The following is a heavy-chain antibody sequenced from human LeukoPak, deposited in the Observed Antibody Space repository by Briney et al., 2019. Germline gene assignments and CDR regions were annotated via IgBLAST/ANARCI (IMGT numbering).Heavy chain of an antibody. J-gene: IGHJ5*02. CDR1: GYSFTTYW. CDR2: IYPGDSDT. D-gene: IGHD1-20*01. CDR3: ARQDNWNGWFDP. V-gene: IGHV5-51*01. Sequence: GESLKISCEGSGYSFTTYWIGWVRQMPGKGLEWMGTIYPGDSDTRYSPSFQGQVTISADKSISTAYLQWSSLKASDTAMYYCARQDNWNGWFDPWGQGTLVTVSS.